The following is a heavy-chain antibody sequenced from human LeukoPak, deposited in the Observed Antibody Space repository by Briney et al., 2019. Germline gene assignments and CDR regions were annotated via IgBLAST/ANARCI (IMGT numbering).Heavy chain of an antibody. CDR2: INHSGST. D-gene: IGHD3-9*01. J-gene: IGHJ4*02. CDR1: GGSFSGYY. V-gene: IGHV4-34*01. CDR3: ARGHRSPLRYFDW. Sequence: SETLSLTCAVYGGSFSGYYWSWIRQPPGKGLEWIGEINHSGSTNYNPSLKSRVTISVDTSKNQFSLKLSPVTAADTAVYYCARGHRSPLRYFDWWGQGTLVTVSS.